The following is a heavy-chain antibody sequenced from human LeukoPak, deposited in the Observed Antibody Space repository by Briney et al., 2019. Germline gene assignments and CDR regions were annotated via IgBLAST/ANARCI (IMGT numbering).Heavy chain of an antibody. CDR3: ARFSNYYDSSIHYLDY. D-gene: IGHD3-22*01. V-gene: IGHV4-4*07. CDR2: IYTSGST. CDR1: GGSISSYY. J-gene: IGHJ4*02. Sequence: SETLSLTCTVSGGSISSYYWSWVRQPAGKGLEWIGRIYTSGSTNYNPSLKSRVTMSVDTSQNQFSLRLSSVTAADTAVYYCARFSNYYDSSIHYLDYWGQGTLVSVSS.